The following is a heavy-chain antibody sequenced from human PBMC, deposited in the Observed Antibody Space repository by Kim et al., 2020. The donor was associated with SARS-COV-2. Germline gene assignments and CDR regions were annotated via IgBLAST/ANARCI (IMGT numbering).Heavy chain of an antibody. CDR1: GFTLRSYD. V-gene: IGHV3-23*01. CDR2: IYGSGGTT. J-gene: IGHJ5*01. D-gene: IGHD3-16*01. Sequence: GGSLRLSCAASGFTLRSYDMSWLRQAPGKGLEWVSVIYGSGGTTYSASSEERCTISTGNSYNSSQLLLISMRGADDAAFYYCARVPGPPIGDSWGPDWF. CDR3: ARVPGPPIGDSWGPDWF.